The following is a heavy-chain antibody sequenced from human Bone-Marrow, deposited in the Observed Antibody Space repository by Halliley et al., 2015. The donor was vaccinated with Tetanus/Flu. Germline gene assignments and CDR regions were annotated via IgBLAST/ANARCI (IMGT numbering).Heavy chain of an antibody. CDR1: GDSISSSNW. CDR2: IYHSGST. Sequence: TLSLTCAVSGDSISSSNWWNWVRQPPGKGLEWIGEIYHSGSTTYNPSLKSRVTMLVDKSKNQFSLNLTSVTAADTAVYYCARVPRGGMGVWGQGKMVTVSS. CDR3: ARVPRGGMGV. V-gene: IGHV4-4*02. J-gene: IGHJ6*02.